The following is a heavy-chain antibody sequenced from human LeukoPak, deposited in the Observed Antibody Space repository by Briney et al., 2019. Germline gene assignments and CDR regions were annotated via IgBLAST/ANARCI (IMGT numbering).Heavy chain of an antibody. V-gene: IGHV3-23*01. CDR1: GFTFSSYA. Sequence: GGSLRLSCAASGFTFSSYAMSWVRQAPGRGLEWVSRISGSGGSTYYADSVKGRFTISRDNSKNTLYLQMNSLRVEDTALYYCAKDFEAYCGGDCYTHFDHWGRGTLVTVSS. J-gene: IGHJ2*01. CDR2: ISGSGGST. D-gene: IGHD2-21*02. CDR3: AKDFEAYCGGDCYTHFDH.